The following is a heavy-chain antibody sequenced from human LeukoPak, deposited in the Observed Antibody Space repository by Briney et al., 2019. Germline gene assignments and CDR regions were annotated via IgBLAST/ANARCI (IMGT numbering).Heavy chain of an antibody. CDR3: ARWSCSSRSCYKRVNGLDV. CDR1: GFTFSNYD. Sequence: PGGSLRLSCAASGFTFSNYDMHWVRQATGKGLEWVSAFHTAGDTHYSGSVKGRFATSRENAKNSFYLQMNNLRAGDTAVYYCARWSCSSRSCYKRVNGLDVWGQGTPVTVSS. V-gene: IGHV3-13*01. CDR2: FHTAGDT. J-gene: IGHJ6*02. D-gene: IGHD2-2*01.